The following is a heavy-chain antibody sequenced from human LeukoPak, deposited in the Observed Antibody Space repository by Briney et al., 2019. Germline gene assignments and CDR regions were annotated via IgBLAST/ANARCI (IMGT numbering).Heavy chain of an antibody. V-gene: IGHV3-11*04. D-gene: IGHD6-13*01. J-gene: IGHJ4*02. Sequence: PGGSLRLSCAASGFTFSDYYMSWIRQAPEKGLEWVSYISSSGGTTTHYAESVKGRFTISRDNAKNSLYLQMNSLRVEDTAVYYCARVGQLAAAGTVDYWGQGTLVIVSS. CDR1: GFTFSDYY. CDR3: ARVGQLAAAGTVDY. CDR2: ISSSGGTTT.